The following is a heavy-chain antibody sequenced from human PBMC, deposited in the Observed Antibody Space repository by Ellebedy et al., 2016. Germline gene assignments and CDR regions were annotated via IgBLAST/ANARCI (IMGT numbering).Heavy chain of an antibody. CDR1: GFTFSSYG. Sequence: GGSLRLSXAASGFTFSSYGMHWVRQAPGKGLEWVAVISYDGSNKYYADSVKGRFTISRDNSKNTLYLQMNSLRAEDTAVYYCAKEDSSSIGYFDLWGRGTLVTVSS. V-gene: IGHV3-30*18. CDR2: ISYDGSNK. J-gene: IGHJ2*01. D-gene: IGHD6-6*01. CDR3: AKEDSSSIGYFDL.